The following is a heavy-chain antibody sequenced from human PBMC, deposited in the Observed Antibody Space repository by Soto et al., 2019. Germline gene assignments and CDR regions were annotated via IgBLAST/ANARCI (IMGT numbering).Heavy chain of an antibody. CDR2: IYYSGST. CDR1: GGSISSSSYY. CDR3: ARLSSRGSTYYYDSSGYYRRAFDI. V-gene: IGHV4-39*01. D-gene: IGHD3-22*01. Sequence: SETLSLTCTVSGGSISSSSYYWGWIRQPPGKGLEWIGSIYYSGSTYYNPSLKSRVTISVDTSKNQFSLRLSSVTAADTAVYYYARLSSRGSTYYYDSSGYYRRAFDIWGQGTMVTV. J-gene: IGHJ3*02.